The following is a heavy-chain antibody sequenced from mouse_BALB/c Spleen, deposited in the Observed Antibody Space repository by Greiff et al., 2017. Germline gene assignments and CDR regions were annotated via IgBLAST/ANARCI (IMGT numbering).Heavy chain of an antibody. J-gene: IGHJ4*01. V-gene: IGHV2-6-7*01. CDR3: ARDEGYGNYGGYYAMDY. CDR2: IWGDGST. D-gene: IGHD2-1*01. Sequence: VQLVVSGPGLVAPSQSLSITCTVSGFSLTGYGVNWVRQPPGKGLEWLGMIWGDGSTDYNSALKSRLSISKDNSKSQVFLKMNSLQTDDTARYYCARDEGYGNYGGYYAMDYWGQGTSVTVSS. CDR1: GFSLTGYG.